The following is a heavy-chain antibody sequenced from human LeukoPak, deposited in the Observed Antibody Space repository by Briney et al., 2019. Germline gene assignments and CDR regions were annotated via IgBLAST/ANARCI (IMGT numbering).Heavy chain of an antibody. J-gene: IGHJ4*02. Sequence: ASVKVSCKASGYTFTSYYMHWVRQAPGQGLDWMGIINASGGSTSYAQKFQGRVTMTRDTSTSTVYMELSSLRSEDTAVYYCARASPRIAAAGNWGQGTLVTFSS. D-gene: IGHD6-13*01. V-gene: IGHV1-46*01. CDR3: ARASPRIAAAGN. CDR1: GYTFTSYY. CDR2: INASGGST.